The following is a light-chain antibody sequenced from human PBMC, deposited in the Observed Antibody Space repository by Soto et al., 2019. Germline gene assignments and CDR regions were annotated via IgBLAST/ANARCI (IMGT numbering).Light chain of an antibody. Sequence: QSALTQPPSASGSPGQSVTISCTGTSNDIGAYNYVSWYQQHPGKAPKLLIYEVFRRPSGVPDRFSGSGSGNTASLTVPGLQPEDEADYYCSSYAGREAGVLGTGTRSPS. J-gene: IGLJ1*01. V-gene: IGLV2-8*01. CDR1: SNDIGAYNY. CDR2: EVF. CDR3: SSYAGREAGV.